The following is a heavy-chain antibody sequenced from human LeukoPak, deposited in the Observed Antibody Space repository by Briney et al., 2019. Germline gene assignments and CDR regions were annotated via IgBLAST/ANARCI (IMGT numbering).Heavy chain of an antibody. Sequence: GASVKVSCKASGYTFTGYYMHWVRQAPGQGLEWMGRINPNSGGTNYAQKFQGRVTMTTETSMSTAYMELRSLRSGDTAVYYCARDEHRLGSYRDYWGQGTLVTVSS. D-gene: IGHD3-10*01. CDR3: ARDEHRLGSYRDY. J-gene: IGHJ4*02. V-gene: IGHV1-2*06. CDR1: GYTFTGYY. CDR2: INPNSGGT.